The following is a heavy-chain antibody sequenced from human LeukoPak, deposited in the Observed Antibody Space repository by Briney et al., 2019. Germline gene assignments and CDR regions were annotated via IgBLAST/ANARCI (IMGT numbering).Heavy chain of an antibody. D-gene: IGHD1-26*01. CDR1: GGSISSSSYY. J-gene: IGHJ5*02. CDR3: ARGWELLFSPTWFDP. Sequence: PSETLSLTCTVSGGSISSSSYYWGWIRQPPGKGLEWIGSIYYSGSTYYNPSLKSRVTISVDTSKNQFSLKLSSVTAADTAVYYCARGWELLFSPTWFDPWGQGTLVTVSS. CDR2: IYYSGST. V-gene: IGHV4-39*01.